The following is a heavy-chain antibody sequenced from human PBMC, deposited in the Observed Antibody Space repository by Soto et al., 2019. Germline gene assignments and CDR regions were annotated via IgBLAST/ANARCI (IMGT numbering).Heavy chain of an antibody. V-gene: IGHV3-30*18. CDR2: ISYDGSNK. J-gene: IGHJ6*02. Sequence: QVQLVESGGGVVQPGRSLRLSCAASGFTFSSYGMQWVRQAPGKGLEWVAVISYDGSNKYYADSVKGRFTISRDNSKNTLYLQMNSLRAEETAVYYCAKGGYYGMDVWGQGTTVTVSS. CDR3: AKGGYYGMDV. CDR1: GFTFSSYG.